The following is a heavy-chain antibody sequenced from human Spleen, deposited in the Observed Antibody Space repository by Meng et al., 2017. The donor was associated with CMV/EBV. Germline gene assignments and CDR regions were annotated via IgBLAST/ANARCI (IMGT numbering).Heavy chain of an antibody. D-gene: IGHD2-2*01. CDR3: TRERDIVVVPAAIFVFYGMDV. V-gene: IGHV3-73*01. J-gene: IGHJ6*02. CDR2: IRSKVDSYAT. Sequence: GESLKISCAASGFSVSGSAIHWVRQASGKGLEWIGRIRSKVDSYATAYAASVEGRLFIYTDESENTAFLQMNSLKAEDTAVYYCTRERDIVVVPAAIFVFYGMDVWGQGTTVTVSS. CDR1: GFSVSGSA.